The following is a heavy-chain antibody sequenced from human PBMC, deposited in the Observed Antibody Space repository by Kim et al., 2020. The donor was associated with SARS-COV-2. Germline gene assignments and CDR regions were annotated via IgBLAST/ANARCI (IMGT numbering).Heavy chain of an antibody. D-gene: IGHD6-13*01. Sequence: SETLSLTCAVSGGSISSSNWWSWVRQPPGKGLEWIGEIYHSGSTNYNPSLKSRVTISVDKSKNQFSLKLSSVTAADTAVYYCARAPWGSSWHGWFDPWGQGTLVTVSS. V-gene: IGHV4-4*02. CDR3: ARAPWGSSWHGWFDP. CDR1: GGSISSSNW. CDR2: IYHSGST. J-gene: IGHJ5*02.